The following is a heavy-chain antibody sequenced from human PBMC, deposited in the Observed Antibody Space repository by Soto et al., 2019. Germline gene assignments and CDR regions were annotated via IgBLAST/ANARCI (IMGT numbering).Heavy chain of an antibody. Sequence: EVQMVESGGGLVQPGGSLRLSCATSGFTFINAWMNWVRQAPGKGLEWVGRVKSKTDGGTTDYAAPVKGRFTISRDDSKNTLFLQMNSLNSEDTALYYCTTDPYSTRDYWGQGTLVTVSS. CDR3: TTDPYSTRDY. CDR1: GFTFINAW. J-gene: IGHJ4*02. V-gene: IGHV3-15*07. D-gene: IGHD4-4*01. CDR2: VKSKTDGGTT.